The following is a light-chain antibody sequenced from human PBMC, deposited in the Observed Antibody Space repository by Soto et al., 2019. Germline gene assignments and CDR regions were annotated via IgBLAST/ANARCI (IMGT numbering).Light chain of an antibody. J-gene: IGKJ4*01. CDR1: QSISNY. V-gene: IGKV1-39*01. Sequence: DIQMTQSPSSLAASVGDRVTLTCRPSQSISNYLNWYQQKSGGAPKLLLYAASNLQSGVPSRFSGSRSGTSFTLTITSLQPEDFATYYCQQSYSSVLTFGGGTKVEIK. CDR2: AAS. CDR3: QQSYSSVLT.